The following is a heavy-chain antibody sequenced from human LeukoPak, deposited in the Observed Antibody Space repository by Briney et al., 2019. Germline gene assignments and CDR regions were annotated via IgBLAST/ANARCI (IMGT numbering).Heavy chain of an antibody. J-gene: IGHJ4*02. CDR3: ARGSTLRGDSPYYFDY. Sequence: ASVKVSCKASGYTFTGYYIHWVRQAPGQGLEWMGWITPNSGDIKYAQKFQGRVTMTRDTSISTAYMELSRLRSDDTAVYYCARGSTLRGDSPYYFDYWGQGTLVTVSS. CDR2: ITPNSGDI. D-gene: IGHD3-10*01. V-gene: IGHV1-2*02. CDR1: GYTFTGYY.